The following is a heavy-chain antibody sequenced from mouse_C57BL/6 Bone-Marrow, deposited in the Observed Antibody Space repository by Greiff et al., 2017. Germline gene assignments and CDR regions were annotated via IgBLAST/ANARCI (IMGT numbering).Heavy chain of an antibody. V-gene: IGHV1-26*01. Sequence: EVQLQQSGPELVMPGASVKISCKASGYTFTNYYMHWVKQSPGQSLEWIGDINPNNGGTSYNQKFKGKATLTVDKSSSTAYMELRSLTSEDSAVYYCVEATPVGCAMDYGGRGTAVTVSS. J-gene: IGHJ4*01. D-gene: IGHD1-1*02. CDR2: INPNNGGT. CDR3: VEATPVGCAMDY. CDR1: GYTFTNYY.